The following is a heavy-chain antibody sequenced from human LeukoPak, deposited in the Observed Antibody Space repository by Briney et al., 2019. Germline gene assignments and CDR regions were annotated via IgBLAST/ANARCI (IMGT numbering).Heavy chain of an antibody. Sequence: SQTLSLTCTVSGGSISSGGYYWSWIRQHPGKGLEWIGYIYYSGSTYYNPSLKSRVPISVDTSKNQFSLKLSSVTAADTAVYYCARDLGYYGSGNDAFDIWGQGTMVTVSS. CDR2: IYYSGST. V-gene: IGHV4-31*03. J-gene: IGHJ3*02. CDR1: GGSISSGGYY. D-gene: IGHD3-10*01. CDR3: ARDLGYYGSGNDAFDI.